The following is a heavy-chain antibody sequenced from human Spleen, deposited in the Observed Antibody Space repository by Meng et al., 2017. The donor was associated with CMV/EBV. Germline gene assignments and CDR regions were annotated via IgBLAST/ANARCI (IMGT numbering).Heavy chain of an antibody. D-gene: IGHD5-24*01. Sequence: GGSLRLSCAASGFTFSSYAMSWARQAPGKGLEWVGRTRNKANSYTTEYAESVKGRFTMSRDDSKNSLYLQMNSLKTEDTAVYYCAKEMATIGAFDYWGQGTLVTVSS. CDR3: AKEMATIGAFDY. CDR1: GFTFSSYA. J-gene: IGHJ4*02. CDR2: TRNKANSYTT. V-gene: IGHV3-72*01.